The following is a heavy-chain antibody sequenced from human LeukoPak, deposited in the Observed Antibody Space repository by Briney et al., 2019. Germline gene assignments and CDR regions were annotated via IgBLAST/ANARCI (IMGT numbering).Heavy chain of an antibody. CDR2: IFHTGST. J-gene: IGHJ5*02. CDR3: ARHPQEFRSDWFDP. D-gene: IGHD3-10*01. V-gene: IGHV4-59*08. Sequence: KASETLSLTCTGSGASISDFYWSWIRQSPEKGLEWLGYIFHTGSTNYNPSVKSRVTISMDTSKNQFSLRLNSMTAADTAVYYCARHPQEFRSDWFDPWGQGTLVTVSS. CDR1: GASISDFY.